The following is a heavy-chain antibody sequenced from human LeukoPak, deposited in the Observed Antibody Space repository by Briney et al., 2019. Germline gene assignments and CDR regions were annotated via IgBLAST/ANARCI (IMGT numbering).Heavy chain of an antibody. Sequence: ASVKVSCKASGYTXTGYYMHWVRQAPGQGLEWMGWINPNSGGTNYAQKFQGRVTITADESTSTAYMELSSLRSEDTAVYYCARDRLVGASTCFAYWGQGTLVTVSS. D-gene: IGHD1-26*01. V-gene: IGHV1-2*02. CDR2: INPNSGGT. CDR3: ARDRLVGASTCFAY. J-gene: IGHJ4*02. CDR1: GYTXTGYY.